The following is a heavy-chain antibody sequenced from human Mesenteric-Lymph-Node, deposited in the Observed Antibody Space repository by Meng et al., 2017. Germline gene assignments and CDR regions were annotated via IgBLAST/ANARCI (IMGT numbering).Heavy chain of an antibody. V-gene: IGHV3-48*03. CDR2: ISTIGDVI. Sequence: GGSLRLSCAASAFNFRGYEMNWVRQAPGKGLEWVSYISTIGDVIKYADSVRGRFTISRDNAKNSLYLQMNSLRAEDTAVYYCARDRGYGSGRFYYYYGMDVWGQGTTVTVSS. CDR1: AFNFRGYE. D-gene: IGHD3-10*01. J-gene: IGHJ6*02. CDR3: ARDRGYGSGRFYYYYGMDV.